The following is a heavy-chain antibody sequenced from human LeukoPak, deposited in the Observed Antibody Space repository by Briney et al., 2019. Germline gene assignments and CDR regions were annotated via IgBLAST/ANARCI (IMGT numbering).Heavy chain of an antibody. Sequence: SQTLSLTFAISRDSVSSNSAAWNSVRQSPSRGLEWLGRTYYRSKWYSDSAVSVKSRLTINPDTSKNQFSLQLNSVTPVDTAVYYWASQYDSRQFDSWGQGTLVTVSS. V-gene: IGHV6-1*01. D-gene: IGHD3-16*01. CDR2: TYYRSKWYS. J-gene: IGHJ4*02. CDR1: RDSVSSNSAA. CDR3: ASQYDSRQFDS.